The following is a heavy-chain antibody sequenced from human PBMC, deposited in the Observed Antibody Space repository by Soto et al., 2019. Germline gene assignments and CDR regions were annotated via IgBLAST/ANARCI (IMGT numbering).Heavy chain of an antibody. Sequence: GGSLRLSCAASGFTFSNYAISWVRQAPGKGLEWVSAITSGGETHYAASVRGRFTISRDNSKNTVHLQMNSLRAEDTAVYYCAKEEYISGLLTCDYWGQGTLVTVSS. CDR1: GFTFSNYA. D-gene: IGHD6-6*01. J-gene: IGHJ4*02. CDR3: AKEEYISGLLTCDY. CDR2: ITSGGET. V-gene: IGHV3-23*01.